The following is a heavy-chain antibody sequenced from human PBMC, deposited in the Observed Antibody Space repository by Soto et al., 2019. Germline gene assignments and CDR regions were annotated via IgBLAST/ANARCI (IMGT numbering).Heavy chain of an antibody. CDR3: ARGLEYYFKPGVFDI. D-gene: IGHD1-26*01. V-gene: IGHV3-48*03. Sequence: GGSLRLSCAASGFTLSSSEMNWVRQAPGKGLEWVSYVGSSGNTKYYADSVKGRFTISRDNAKNSLYLQMNSLRAEDTAVYYCARGLEYYFKPGVFDIWGQGTMVTVSS. J-gene: IGHJ3*02. CDR2: VGSSGNTK. CDR1: GFTLSSSE.